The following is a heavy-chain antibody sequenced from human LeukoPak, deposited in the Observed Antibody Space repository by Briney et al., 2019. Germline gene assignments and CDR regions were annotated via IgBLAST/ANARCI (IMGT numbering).Heavy chain of an antibody. V-gene: IGHV1-18*01. CDR3: ARRGYCRGVRCSPTSDASDS. CDR2: INVDNGNT. J-gene: IGHJ3*02. CDR1: GYTFTNYG. Sequence: ASVKVSCKASGYTFTNYGISWVRQAPGQGLEWMGWINVDNGNTYYTQKLQGRVTMTTDTSTSTAYMELRSLRSDDTAVYYCARRGYCRGVRCSPTSDASDSGSQATMLTGSS. D-gene: IGHD2-15*01.